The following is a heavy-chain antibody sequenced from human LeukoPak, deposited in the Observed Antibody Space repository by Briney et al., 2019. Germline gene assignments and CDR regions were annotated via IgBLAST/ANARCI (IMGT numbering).Heavy chain of an antibody. CDR1: GFTFSSYS. Sequence: GGSLRLSCAASGFTFSSYSMNWVRQAPGKGLEWVSYISSSSSTIYYADSVKGRFTISRDNAKNSLYLQMNSLRAEDTAVYYCARSGFGELLYPNWFDPWGQGTLVTVSS. V-gene: IGHV3-48*01. J-gene: IGHJ5*02. D-gene: IGHD3-10*01. CDR3: ARSGFGELLYPNWFDP. CDR2: ISSSSSTI.